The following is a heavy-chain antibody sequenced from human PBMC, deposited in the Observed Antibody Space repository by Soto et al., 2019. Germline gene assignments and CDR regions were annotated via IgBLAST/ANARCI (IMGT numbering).Heavy chain of an antibody. CDR3: AKDHFGSGYYGMDV. J-gene: IGHJ6*02. Sequence: QVQLVESGGGVVQPERSLRLSCAASGFTFTSYAMHWVRQAPGKGLEWVAGISYDGSNKYYADSVKGRFTISRDNSKNTLYLQMNSLRAEDTAVYYCAKDHFGSGYYGMDVWGQGTTVTVSS. D-gene: IGHD3-10*01. V-gene: IGHV3-30*18. CDR1: GFTFTSYA. CDR2: ISYDGSNK.